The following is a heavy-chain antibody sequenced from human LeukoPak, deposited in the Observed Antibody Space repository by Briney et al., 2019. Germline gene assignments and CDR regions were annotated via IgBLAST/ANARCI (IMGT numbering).Heavy chain of an antibody. CDR2: ISGSGDST. D-gene: IGHD2-2*01. Sequence: PGGSLRLSCAASGFTFSSYAMTWVRQAPGKGLEWVSAISGSGDSTYYADSVKGRFTISRDNSNHTLYLEMDSLRAEDTAVYYCAKDFRYCNRANCYGGGQDAFDIWGQGTMVIVSS. V-gene: IGHV3-23*01. CDR3: AKDFRYCNRANCYGGGQDAFDI. J-gene: IGHJ3*02. CDR1: GFTFSSYA.